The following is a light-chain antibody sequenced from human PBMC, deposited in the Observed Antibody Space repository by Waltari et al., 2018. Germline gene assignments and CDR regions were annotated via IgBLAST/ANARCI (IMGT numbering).Light chain of an antibody. CDR1: QSVSRT. V-gene: IGKV3-20*01. J-gene: IGKJ1*01. CDR3: QHYVRLPAT. CDR2: GAS. Sequence: EIVLTQSPGILSLSPGERATLSCRASQSVSRTLAWYQQKPGQAPRLLSYGASTRATGIPDRFSGGGSGTDFSLTISRLEPEDFAVYYCQHYVRLPATFGQGTKVEIK.